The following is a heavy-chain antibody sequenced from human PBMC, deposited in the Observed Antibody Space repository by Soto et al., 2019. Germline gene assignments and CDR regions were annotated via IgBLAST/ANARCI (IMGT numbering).Heavy chain of an antibody. CDR3: ASHYYDSGVYYLYYFNS. Sequence: SVKVSCKASGGTFSSYAISWVRQAPGQGLEWMGGIIPMFGTPNYAQKFQGRVTITADESTSTAYMEVSSLRSEDTAVYYCASHYYDSGVYYLYYFNSGGRETLVTVP. V-gene: IGHV1-69*13. D-gene: IGHD3-22*01. CDR2: IIPMFGTP. CDR1: GGTFSSYA. J-gene: IGHJ4*02.